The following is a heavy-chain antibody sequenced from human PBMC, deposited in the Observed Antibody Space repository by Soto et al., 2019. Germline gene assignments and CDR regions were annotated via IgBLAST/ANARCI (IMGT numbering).Heavy chain of an antibody. J-gene: IGHJ4*02. CDR3: ARECRGARCNHLDY. D-gene: IGHD2-8*01. Sequence: SETLSLTCTVSGGSISSSSYYWGWIRQPPGKGLEWIGYIYYSGSTYYNPSLKSRVTISVDTSKNQFSLKLSSVTAADTAVYYCARECRGARCNHLDYWGQGTLVTVSS. CDR2: IYYSGST. CDR1: GGSISSSSYY. V-gene: IGHV4-31*03.